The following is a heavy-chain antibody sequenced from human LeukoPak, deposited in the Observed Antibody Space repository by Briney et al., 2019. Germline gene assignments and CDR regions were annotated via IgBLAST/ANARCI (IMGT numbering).Heavy chain of an antibody. J-gene: IGHJ4*02. CDR1: GGTFSSYA. D-gene: IGHD5-18*01. CDR3: ARVPHTAMGPFDY. CDR2: IIPILGTA. Sequence: SVKVSCKASGGTFSSYAISWVRQAPGQGLEWMGGIIPILGTANYAQKFQGRVTITADESTSTAYMELSSLRSEDTAVYYCARVPHTAMGPFDYWGQGTLVTVSS. V-gene: IGHV1-69*13.